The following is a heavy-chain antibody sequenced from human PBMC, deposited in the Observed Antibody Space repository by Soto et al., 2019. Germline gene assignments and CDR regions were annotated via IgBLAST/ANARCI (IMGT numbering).Heavy chain of an antibody. CDR2: IIPIFGTA. Sequence: QVQLVQSGAEVKKPGSSVKVSCKASGGTFSSYAISWVRQAPGQGLEWMGGIIPIFGTANYAQKFQGRVTITADESTSRAYMELSSLRSEDTAVYYCARAPRYFDWLLRGDGMDVWGQGTTVTVSS. J-gene: IGHJ6*02. D-gene: IGHD3-9*01. V-gene: IGHV1-69*01. CDR3: ARAPRYFDWLLRGDGMDV. CDR1: GGTFSSYA.